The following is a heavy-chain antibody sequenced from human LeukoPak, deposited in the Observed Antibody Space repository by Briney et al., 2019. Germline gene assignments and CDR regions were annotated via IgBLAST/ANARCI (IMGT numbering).Heavy chain of an antibody. D-gene: IGHD4-23*01. V-gene: IGHV4-34*01. J-gene: IGHJ1*01. CDR3: ARYLDYGGNSRVFQH. CDR1: GGSLGAYY. Sequence: SETLSLTCAVYGGSLGAYYWTWIRQPPGKGLEWIGEINHGGSTNYNPSLKSRVTISIDTSKNQFSLKLSSVTAADTAVYYCARYLDYGGNSRVFQHWGQGTLVTVSS. CDR2: INHGGST.